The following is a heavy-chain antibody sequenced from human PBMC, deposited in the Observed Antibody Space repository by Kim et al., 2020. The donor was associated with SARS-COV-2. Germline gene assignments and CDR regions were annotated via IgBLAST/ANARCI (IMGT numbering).Heavy chain of an antibody. D-gene: IGHD6-19*01. CDR1: GGSFSGYY. CDR3: ARGVRGIAVAGNWFDP. Sequence: SETLSLTCAVYGGSFSGYYWSWIRQPPGKGLEWIGEINHSGSTNYNPSLKSRVTISVDTSKNQFSLKLSSVTAADTAVYYCARGVRGIAVAGNWFDPWGQGTLVTVSS. CDR2: INHSGST. V-gene: IGHV4-34*01. J-gene: IGHJ5*02.